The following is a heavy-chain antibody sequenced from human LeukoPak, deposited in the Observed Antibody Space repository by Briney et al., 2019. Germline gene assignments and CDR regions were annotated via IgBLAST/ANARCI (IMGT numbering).Heavy chain of an antibody. D-gene: IGHD3-10*01. CDR3: AREVGSGNSDRYFDY. V-gene: IGHV3-74*01. J-gene: IGHJ4*02. CDR1: GFAFSNYW. Sequence: GGSLRPSCIASGFAFSNYWMHWVRQAPGKGLVWVSRINSDGSSTSYADSVKGRFTISRDNAKNTLYLQMNSLRAEDTAVYYCAREVGSGNSDRYFDYWGQGTLVTVSS. CDR2: INSDGSST.